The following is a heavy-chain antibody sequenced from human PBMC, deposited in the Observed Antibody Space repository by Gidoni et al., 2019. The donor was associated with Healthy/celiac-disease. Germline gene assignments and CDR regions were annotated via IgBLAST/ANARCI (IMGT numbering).Heavy chain of an antibody. V-gene: IGHV4-39*01. Sequence: QLQLQESGPGLVKPSETLSLTCTVSGGSISSSSYYWGWIRQPPGKGLEWIGSIYYSGSTYYNPSLKSRVTISVDTSKNQFSLKLSSVTAADTAVYYCARHAISGSRCTNGVCWVDWFDPWGQGTLVTVSS. CDR1: GGSISSSSYY. D-gene: IGHD2-8*01. J-gene: IGHJ5*02. CDR3: ARHAISGSRCTNGVCWVDWFDP. CDR2: IYYSGST.